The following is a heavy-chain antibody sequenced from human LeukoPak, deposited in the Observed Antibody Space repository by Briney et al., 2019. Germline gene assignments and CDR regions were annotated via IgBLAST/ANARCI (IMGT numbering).Heavy chain of an antibody. CDR1: GFTFSSYG. D-gene: IGHD4-23*01. CDR2: IRYDGSNK. Sequence: PGGSLRLSCAASGFTFSSYGMHWVRQAPGKGLEWVAFIRYDGSNKYYADSVKGRFTISRDNAKNSLYLQMNSLRAEDTAVYYCARDPQPYGGNGEGFDYWGQGTLVTVSS. V-gene: IGHV3-30*02. CDR3: ARDPQPYGGNGEGFDY. J-gene: IGHJ4*02.